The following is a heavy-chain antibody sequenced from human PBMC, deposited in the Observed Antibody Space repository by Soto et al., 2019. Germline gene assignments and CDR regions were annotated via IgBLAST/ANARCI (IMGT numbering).Heavy chain of an antibody. CDR3: ARYIPGVRYYGMDV. V-gene: IGHV3-23*01. D-gene: IGHD2-2*01. CDR1: GFTFSSYA. CDR2: IGESGTPT. J-gene: IGHJ6*02. Sequence: EVQLLESGGGLVQPGGSLRLSCADSGFTFSSYAMKWVRQAPGKGLEWVSLIGESGTPTYYADSVKGRFTISRDNSGKTLFLEMYSLRAEDTAVYYCARYIPGVRYYGMDVWGQGTTVTVSS.